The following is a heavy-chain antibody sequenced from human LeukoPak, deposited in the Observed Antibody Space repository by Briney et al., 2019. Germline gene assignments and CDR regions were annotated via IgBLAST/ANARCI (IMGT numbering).Heavy chain of an antibody. V-gene: IGHV4-34*01. J-gene: IGHJ4*02. CDR1: GGSFSGYY. D-gene: IGHD6-19*01. CDR2: INHSGST. Sequence: IPSETLSLTCAVYGGSFSGYYWSWIRQPPGKGLEWIGEINHSGSTNYNPSLKSRVTISVDTSKNQFSLKLSSVTAADTAAYYCAREDSSGWYPSDYWGQGTLVTVSS. CDR3: AREDSSGWYPSDY.